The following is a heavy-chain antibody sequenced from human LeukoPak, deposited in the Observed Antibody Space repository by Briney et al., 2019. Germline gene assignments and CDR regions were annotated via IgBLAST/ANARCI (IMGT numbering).Heavy chain of an antibody. Sequence: GGSLRLSCAASGFTFSTYSMNWVRQAPGKGLEWVSSISGSSSFIYYADSMKGRFTISRDNAKNTLYLQMNSLRAEDTAVYYCAKISRQYQLLEGAFDIWGQGTMVTVSS. CDR3: AKISRQYQLLEGAFDI. J-gene: IGHJ3*02. V-gene: IGHV3-21*04. D-gene: IGHD2-2*01. CDR1: GFTFSTYS. CDR2: ISGSSSFI.